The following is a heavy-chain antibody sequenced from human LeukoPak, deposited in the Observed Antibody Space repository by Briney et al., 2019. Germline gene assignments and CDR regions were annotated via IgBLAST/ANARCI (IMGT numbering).Heavy chain of an antibody. CDR1: GFTVSSNY. V-gene: IGHV3-53*01. CDR2: IYSGGST. CDR3: ARVDSATKLAFDI. D-gene: IGHD3-10*01. Sequence: PGGSLRLSCAASGFTVSSNYMSWVRQAPGKGLEWVSVIYSGGSTYCADSVKGRFTISRDNSKNTLYLQMNSLRAEDTAVYYCARVDSATKLAFDIWGQGTMVTVSS. J-gene: IGHJ3*02.